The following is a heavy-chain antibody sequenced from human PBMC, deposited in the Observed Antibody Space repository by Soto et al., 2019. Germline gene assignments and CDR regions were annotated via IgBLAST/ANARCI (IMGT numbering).Heavy chain of an antibody. CDR3: ARDLIVGATPGSAFDI. CDR2: IWYDGSNK. D-gene: IGHD1-26*01. Sequence: GGSLRLSCAASGFTFSSYGMHWVRQAPGKGLEWVAVIWYDGSNKYYADSVKGRFTISRDNSKNTLYLQMNSLRAEDTAVYYCARDLIVGATPGSAFDIWGQGTMVTVSS. CDR1: GFTFSSYG. J-gene: IGHJ3*02. V-gene: IGHV3-33*01.